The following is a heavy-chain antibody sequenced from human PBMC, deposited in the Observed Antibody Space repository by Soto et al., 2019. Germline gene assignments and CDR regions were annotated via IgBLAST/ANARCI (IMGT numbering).Heavy chain of an antibody. CDR2: VKGKTDGGTT. CDR1: GFTFINAW. CDR3: TTDPYSTRDY. V-gene: IGHV3-15*07. D-gene: IGHD4-4*01. Sequence: EVQMVESGGGLVQPGGSLRLSCATSGFTFINAWMNWVRQAPGKGLEWVGRVKGKTDGGTTDYAAAVKGRFTISRDDSKNTLFLQMNSLKIEDTALYYCTTDPYSTRDYWGQGTLVTVSS. J-gene: IGHJ4*02.